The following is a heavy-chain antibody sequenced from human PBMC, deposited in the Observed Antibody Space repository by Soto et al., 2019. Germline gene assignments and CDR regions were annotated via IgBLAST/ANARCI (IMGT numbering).Heavy chain of an antibody. J-gene: IGHJ6*02. Sequence: SETLSLTCAVYGGSFSGYYWSWIRQPPGKGLEWIGEINHSGSTNYNPSLKSRVTISVDTSKNQFSLKLSSVTAADTAVYYCARGSIAARRVYYYGMDVWGQGTTVTVSS. V-gene: IGHV4-34*01. D-gene: IGHD6-6*01. CDR3: ARGSIAARRVYYYGMDV. CDR2: INHSGST. CDR1: GGSFSGYY.